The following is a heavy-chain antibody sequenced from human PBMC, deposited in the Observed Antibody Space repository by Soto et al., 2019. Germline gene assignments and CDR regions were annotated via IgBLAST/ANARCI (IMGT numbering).Heavy chain of an antibody. Sequence: ASVKVCFKASGYPFTGYYMHLVRQAPGQGLEWMGWINPNSGGTNYAQKFQGMVTMTRDTSISTAYMELSRLRSDDTAVYYCARDRSIGYCSSTSCINWFDPWGQGTMVTVSS. CDR1: GYPFTGYY. D-gene: IGHD2-2*01. CDR2: INPNSGGT. J-gene: IGHJ5*02. V-gene: IGHV1-2*02. CDR3: ARDRSIGYCSSTSCINWFDP.